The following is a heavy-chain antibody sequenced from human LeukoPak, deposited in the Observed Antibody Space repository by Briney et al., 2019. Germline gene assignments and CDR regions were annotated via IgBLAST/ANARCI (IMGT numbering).Heavy chain of an antibody. D-gene: IGHD6-19*01. Sequence: GGSLRLSCAASGFTFSSYSMNWVRQAPGKGLEWVSSISSSSSYIYYADSVKGRFTISRDNAKNSLYLQMNSLRAEDTVVYYCARVGGIAVAEYYYYYMDVWGKGTTVTVSS. CDR3: ARVGGIAVAEYYYYYMDV. CDR2: ISSSSSYI. J-gene: IGHJ6*03. V-gene: IGHV3-21*01. CDR1: GFTFSSYS.